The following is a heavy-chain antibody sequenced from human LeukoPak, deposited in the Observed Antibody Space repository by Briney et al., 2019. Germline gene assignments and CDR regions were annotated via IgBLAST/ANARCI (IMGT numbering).Heavy chain of an antibody. CDR2: IYHSGST. V-gene: IGHV4-38-2*01. CDR1: GYSISSGSY. J-gene: IGHJ4*02. D-gene: IGHD4-17*01. Sequence: KPSETLSLTCAVSGYSISSGSYWGWIRQPPGKGLEWIGSIYHSGSTYYNPSLKSRVTISVDTSKNQFSLKLSSVTAADTAVYYCARGRYGDYVDYWGQGTLVTVSS. CDR3: ARGRYGDYVDY.